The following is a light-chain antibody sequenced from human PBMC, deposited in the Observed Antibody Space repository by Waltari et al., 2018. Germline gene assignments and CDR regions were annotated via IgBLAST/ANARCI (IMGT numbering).Light chain of an antibody. Sequence: DIQMTQSPSTLSAPVGARVPITCRASQSISSWLAWYQQKPGKAPKLLIYKASSLESGVPSRFSGSGSGTEFTLTISSLQPDDFATYYCQQYNSYPWTFGQGTKVEIK. CDR2: KAS. CDR1: QSISSW. CDR3: QQYNSYPWT. V-gene: IGKV1-5*03. J-gene: IGKJ1*01.